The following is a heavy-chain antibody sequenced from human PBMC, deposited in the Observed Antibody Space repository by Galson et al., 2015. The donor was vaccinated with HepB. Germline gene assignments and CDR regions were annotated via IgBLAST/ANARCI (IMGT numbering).Heavy chain of an antibody. V-gene: IGHV4-30-4*01. CDR3: ARENTGGDVGMKVFDY. CDR1: GGSISNKDYY. CDR2: VYYNGLA. D-gene: IGHD2-21*01. J-gene: IGHJ4*02. Sequence: TLSLTCTVSGGSISNKDYYWSWIRQSPGKGLEWIGYVYYNGLAYYNPSLKSRLTISVNTSKNQFSLKLTSVTAADTAVYFCARENTGGDVGMKVFDYWGQGTLVTVSS.